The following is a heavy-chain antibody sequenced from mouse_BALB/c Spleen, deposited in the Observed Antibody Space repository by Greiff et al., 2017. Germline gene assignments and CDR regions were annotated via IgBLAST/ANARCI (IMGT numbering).Heavy chain of an antibody. CDR3: AYRYYAMDY. J-gene: IGHJ4*01. D-gene: IGHD2-14*01. CDR2: ISYSGST. CDR1: GYSITSDYA. V-gene: IGHV3-2*02. Sequence: VQLKESGPGLVKPSQSLSLTCTVTGYSITSDYAWYWIRQFPGNKLEWMGYISYSGSTSYKPSLKSRISITRDTSKNQFFLPLNSVTTEDTATYYCAYRYYAMDYWGQGTSVTVSS.